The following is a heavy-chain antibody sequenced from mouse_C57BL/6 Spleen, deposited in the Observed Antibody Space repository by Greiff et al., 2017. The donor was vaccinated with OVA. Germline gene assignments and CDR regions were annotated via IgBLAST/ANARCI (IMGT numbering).Heavy chain of an antibody. J-gene: IGHJ4*01. Sequence: VQLQQSGAELVKPGASVKISCKASGYAFSSYWMNWVKQRPGKGLEWIGQIYPGDGDTNYNGKFKGKATLTADKSSSTAYMQLSSLTSEDSAVYFCARLELRPSPNYYAMDYWGQGTSVTVSS. CDR2: IYPGDGDT. D-gene: IGHD1-2*01. CDR3: ARLELRPSPNYYAMDY. V-gene: IGHV1-80*01. CDR1: GYAFSSYW.